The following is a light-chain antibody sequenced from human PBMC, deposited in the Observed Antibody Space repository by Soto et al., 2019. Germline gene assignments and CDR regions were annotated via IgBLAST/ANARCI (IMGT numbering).Light chain of an antibody. CDR3: QQYDSSPIT. J-gene: IGKJ5*01. CDR2: GAS. CDR1: QSVSSN. V-gene: IGKV3-20*01. Sequence: EIVMTQCPATLSGSPGERATLSWGASQSVSSNLAWYQQKHGQAPSLLIYGASRRATGIPDRFSGSLYGTDFNLTISRLEPEDFAVYYCQQYDSSPITFGQGTRLEIK.